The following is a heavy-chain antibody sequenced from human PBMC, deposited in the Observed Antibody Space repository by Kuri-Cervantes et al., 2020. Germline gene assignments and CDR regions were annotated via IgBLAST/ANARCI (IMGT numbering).Heavy chain of an antibody. V-gene: IGHV3-30*04. Sequence: GESLKISCAASEITFSRYAMHWVRQAPGKGLEWVAVISYDGSNKYYADSVKGRFTISRDNSKNTLYLQMNSLRAEDTAVYYCARKDGYNSGAYSYWGQGTLVTVSS. CDR2: ISYDGSNK. J-gene: IGHJ4*02. CDR1: EITFSRYA. CDR3: ARKDGYNSGAYSY. D-gene: IGHD5-24*01.